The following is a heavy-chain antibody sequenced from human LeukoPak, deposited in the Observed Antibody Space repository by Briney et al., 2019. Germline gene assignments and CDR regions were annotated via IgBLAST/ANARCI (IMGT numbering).Heavy chain of an antibody. CDR1: GGTFISYA. CDR3: ARQLVVPADRFDP. J-gene: IGHJ5*02. V-gene: IGHV1-69*04. Sequence: ASVKVSCQASGGTFISYAISWVRQAPGQGREWMGRIIPILGIANYAQKFQGRVTITADKSTSTAYMELSSLRSEDTAVYYCARQLVVPADRFDPWGQGTLVTVSS. CDR2: IIPILGIA. D-gene: IGHD2-2*01.